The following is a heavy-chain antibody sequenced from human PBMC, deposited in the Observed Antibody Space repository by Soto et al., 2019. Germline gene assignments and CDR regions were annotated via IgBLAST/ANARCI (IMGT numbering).Heavy chain of an antibody. CDR2: ISYDGSNK. D-gene: IGHD6-13*01. J-gene: IGHJ6*02. CDR1: GFTFSSYG. Sequence: PGGSLRRSCAASGFTFSSYGMHWVRQAPGKGLEWVAVISYDGSNKYYADSVKGRFTISRDNSKNTLYLQMNSLRAEDTAVYYCAKGSSSWYREYYYYGMYVWGQGTTVTVSS. CDR3: AKGSSSWYREYYYYGMYV. V-gene: IGHV3-30*18.